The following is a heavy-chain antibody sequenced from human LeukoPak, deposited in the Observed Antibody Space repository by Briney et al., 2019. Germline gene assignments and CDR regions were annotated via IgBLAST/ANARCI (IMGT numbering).Heavy chain of an antibody. Sequence: ASVKVSCKASGYTFTAYYMHWVRQAPGQGLEYMGWIDPNSGGTQYAQKFQGRVTMTRDTSISTAYMELSRLISDDTAVYYCARDREGPGCGDYYSPWGQGTLVTVSS. J-gene: IGHJ5*02. CDR2: IDPNSGGT. D-gene: IGHD4-17*01. V-gene: IGHV1-2*02. CDR1: GYTFTAYY. CDR3: ARDREGPGCGDYYSP.